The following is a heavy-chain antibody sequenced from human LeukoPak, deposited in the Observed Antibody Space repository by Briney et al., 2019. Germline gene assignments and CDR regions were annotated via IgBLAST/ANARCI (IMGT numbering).Heavy chain of an antibody. V-gene: IGHV3-21*01. CDR2: ISTSSSYI. Sequence: GGSVRLFCAASGFTFSSYSMNWVRQARGKGREWVSYISTSSSYIYYADSVKGRFTISRDNAKNSLYQQMNSLRAEDTAVYYCARPPLHSTIFGVGCYMDVWGKGTTVTVSS. J-gene: IGHJ6*03. D-gene: IGHD3-3*01. CDR1: GFTFSSYS. CDR3: ARPPLHSTIFGVGCYMDV.